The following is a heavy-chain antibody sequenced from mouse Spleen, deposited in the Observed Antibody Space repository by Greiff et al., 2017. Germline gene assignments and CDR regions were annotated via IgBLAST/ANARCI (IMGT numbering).Heavy chain of an antibody. CDR3: ARHSSYSWFAY. Sequence: DVMLVESGGDLVKPGGSLKLSCAASGFTFSSYGMSWVRQTPDKRLEWVATISSGGSYTYYPDSVKGRFTISRDNAKNTLYLQMSSLKSEDTAMYYCARHSSYSWFAYWGQGTLVTVSA. CDR2: ISSGGSYT. D-gene: IGHD2-10*01. J-gene: IGHJ3*01. V-gene: IGHV5-6*02. CDR1: GFTFSSYG.